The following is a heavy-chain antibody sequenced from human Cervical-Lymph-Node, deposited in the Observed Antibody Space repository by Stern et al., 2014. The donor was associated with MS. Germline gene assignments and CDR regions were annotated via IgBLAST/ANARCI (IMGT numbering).Heavy chain of an antibody. CDR2: IFPVFGTP. V-gene: IGHV1-69*01. CDR3: ALSSETSDRWYSLGYDL. CDR1: GGTFSKFP. D-gene: IGHD6-13*01. J-gene: IGHJ5*02. Sequence: VQLVESGDEVTKPGSSVKVSCKASGGTFSKFPSSWVRQAPGQGLEWMGGIFPVFGTPTYAQEFRGRVTIPADVSTSTVYMELSSLRSDDTAVYYCALSSETSDRWYSLGYDLWGQGTLVTVSS.